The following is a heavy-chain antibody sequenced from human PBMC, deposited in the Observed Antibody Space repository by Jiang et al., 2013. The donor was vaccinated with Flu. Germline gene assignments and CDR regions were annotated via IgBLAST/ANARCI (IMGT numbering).Heavy chain of an antibody. CDR1: GGSFSGYY. J-gene: IGHJ3*02. D-gene: IGHD6-13*01. Sequence: LLKPSETLSLTCAVYGGSFSGYYWSWIRQPPGKGLEWIGEINHSGSTNYNPSLKSRVTISVDTSKNQFSLKLSSVTAADTAVYYCARGRAIAAAGTEGAFDIWGQGTMVTVSS. V-gene: IGHV4-34*01. CDR3: ARGRAIAAAGTEGAFDI. CDR2: INHSGST.